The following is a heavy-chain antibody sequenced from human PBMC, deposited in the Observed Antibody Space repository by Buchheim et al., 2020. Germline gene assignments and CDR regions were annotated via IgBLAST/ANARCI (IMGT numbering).Heavy chain of an antibody. V-gene: IGHV4-61*01. CDR2: VSYSGST. Sequence: QVQLQESGPGLVKPSETLSLTCTVSGGSVSSGSYFWTWIRQPPGKGLEWIGYVSYSGSTNYNPSLKSRVTISVAKSKNRFSLRLSSVTAADTAVYYCASLRRGVAAPWIDCWGRGAL. CDR1: GGSVSSGSYF. CDR3: ASLRRGVAAPWIDC. D-gene: IGHD2-15*01. J-gene: IGHJ4*02.